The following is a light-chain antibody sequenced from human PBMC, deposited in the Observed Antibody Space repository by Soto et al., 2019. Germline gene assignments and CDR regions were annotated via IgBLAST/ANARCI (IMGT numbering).Light chain of an antibody. V-gene: IGKV3-15*01. Sequence: EIVMTQSPATLSLSPGERATLFCRASQSVISTLAWYQQKPGQAPRLLIYGASARATGIPARFSGSGSGTEFTLTISSLESEDSAVYYCQQYSSWPPWTFGQGTKVEIK. CDR2: GAS. J-gene: IGKJ1*01. CDR1: QSVIST. CDR3: QQYSSWPPWT.